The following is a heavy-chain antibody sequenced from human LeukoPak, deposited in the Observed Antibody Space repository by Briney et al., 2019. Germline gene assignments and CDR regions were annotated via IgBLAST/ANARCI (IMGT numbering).Heavy chain of an antibody. CDR1: GGSFSGYY. V-gene: IGHV4-34*01. CDR3: ARAVGYDFWSGYLGY. CDR2: INHSGST. D-gene: IGHD3-3*01. Sequence: SETLSLTCAVYGGSFSGYYWSWIRQPPVKVLEWIGEINHSGSTNYNPSLKSRVTISVDTSKNQFSLKLGSVTAADTAVYYCARAVGYDFWSGYLGYWGQGTLVTVSS. J-gene: IGHJ4*02.